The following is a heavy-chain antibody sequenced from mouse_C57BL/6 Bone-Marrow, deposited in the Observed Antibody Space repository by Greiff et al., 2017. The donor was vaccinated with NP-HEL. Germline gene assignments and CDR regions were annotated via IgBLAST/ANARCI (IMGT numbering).Heavy chain of an antibody. CDR1: GFTFSSYA. CDR2: ISSGGDYI. CDR3: TRGYYYGRGYWYFDV. V-gene: IGHV5-9-1*02. J-gene: IGHJ1*03. Sequence: EVKLVESGEGLVKPGGSLKLSCAASGFTFSSYAMSWVRQTPEKRLEWVAYISSGGDYIYYADTVKGRFTISRDNARNTLYLQMSSLKSEDTAMYYCTRGYYYGRGYWYFDVWGTGTTVTVSS. D-gene: IGHD1-1*01.